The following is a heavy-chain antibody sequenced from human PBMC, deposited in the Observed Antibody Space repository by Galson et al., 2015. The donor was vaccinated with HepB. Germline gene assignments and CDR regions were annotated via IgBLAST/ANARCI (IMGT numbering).Heavy chain of an antibody. Sequence: SLRLSCAASGFTFSRYAMHWVRQAPGKGLEWVAIISFDGSSNYYADSVKGRFTISRDNSKNTLYLQMNSLRSEDTAVYYCAKASGPDYYMDVWGKGTTVTVSS. V-gene: IGHV3-30-3*01. D-gene: IGHD3-10*01. CDR1: GFTFSRYA. J-gene: IGHJ6*03. CDR3: AKASGPDYYMDV. CDR2: ISFDGSSN.